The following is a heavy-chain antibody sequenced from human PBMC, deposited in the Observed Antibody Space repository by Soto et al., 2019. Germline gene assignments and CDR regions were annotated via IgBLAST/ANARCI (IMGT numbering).Heavy chain of an antibody. V-gene: IGHV3-48*04. CDR3: AKKFSYDSGTYLYHFDC. CDR2: ISSGSNTI. Sequence: PGGSLRLSCAASGFTFSSYIMNWGRQAPGKGLEWVSYISSGSNTIYYADSVKGRFTISRDNSKNTLYMQMNSLRAEDTALYYCAKKFSYDSGTYLYHFDCWGQGTLVTVSS. J-gene: IGHJ4*02. D-gene: IGHD3-10*01. CDR1: GFTFSSYI.